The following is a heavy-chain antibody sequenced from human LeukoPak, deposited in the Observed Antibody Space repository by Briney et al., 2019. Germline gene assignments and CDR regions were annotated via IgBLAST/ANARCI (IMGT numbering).Heavy chain of an antibody. D-gene: IGHD1-26*01. V-gene: IGHV4-34*01. CDR3: ARHHGGSYYVSDY. J-gene: IGHJ4*02. Sequence: PSETLSLTRAVYGGSFSGYYWSWIRQPPGKGLEWIGEINHSGSTNYNPSLKSRVTISVDTSKNQFSLKLSSVTAADTAVYYCARHHGGSYYVSDYWGQGTLVTVSS. CDR2: INHSGST. CDR1: GGSFSGYY.